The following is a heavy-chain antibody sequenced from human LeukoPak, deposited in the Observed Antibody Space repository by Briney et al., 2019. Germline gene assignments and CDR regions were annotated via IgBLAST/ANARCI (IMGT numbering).Heavy chain of an antibody. D-gene: IGHD3-22*01. J-gene: IGHJ4*02. V-gene: IGHV3-30-3*01. Sequence: PGGSLRLSCAASGFTFSSYAMHWVRQAPGKGLEWVAVISYDGSNKYYADSVKGRFTISRDNSKNTLYLQMNSLRAEDTAVYDCARDWYYYDSSGYYFPFDYWGQGTLVTVSS. CDR2: ISYDGSNK. CDR3: ARDWYYYDSSGYYFPFDY. CDR1: GFTFSSYA.